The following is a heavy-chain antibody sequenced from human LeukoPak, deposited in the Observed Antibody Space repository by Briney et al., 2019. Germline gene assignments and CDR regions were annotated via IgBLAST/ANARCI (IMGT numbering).Heavy chain of an antibody. V-gene: IGHV1-69*05. CDR2: IMPLFGTA. CDR1: GGTFNSYA. CDR3: ASGSLGDGYGVGDYYQYMDV. J-gene: IGHJ6*03. D-gene: IGHD5-24*01. Sequence: ASVKVSCRASGGTFNSYAISWVRQAPGQGLEWMGGIMPLFGTANYAQEFQGRVTFTTDESASTAYMEVSSLRSEDTAVYYCASGSLGDGYGVGDYYQYMDVWGKGTTVTVSS.